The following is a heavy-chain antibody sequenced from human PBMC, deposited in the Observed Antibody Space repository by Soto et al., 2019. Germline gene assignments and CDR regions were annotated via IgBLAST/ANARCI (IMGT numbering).Heavy chain of an antibody. D-gene: IGHD3-10*01. V-gene: IGHV4-31*03. Sequence: QVQLQESGPGLVKPSQTLSLTCTVSGGSISSGGYYWSWIRQHPGKGLEWIGYIYYSGSTYYNPSLKSRVSLSEDTSKNQFSLKLSSVTAADTAVYYCARSRGPLWSDAFDIWGQGTMVTVSS. CDR2: IYYSGST. J-gene: IGHJ3*02. CDR3: ARSRGPLWSDAFDI. CDR1: GGSISSGGYY.